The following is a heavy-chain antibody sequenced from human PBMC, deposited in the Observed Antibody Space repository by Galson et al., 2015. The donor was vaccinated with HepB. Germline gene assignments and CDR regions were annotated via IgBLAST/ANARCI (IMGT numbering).Heavy chain of an antibody. Sequence: SVKVSCKASGYTFTGYGISWVRQAPGQGLEWMGWISAYNGNTNYAQKLQGRVTMTTDTSTSTAYMELRSLRSDDTAVYYCARENPGIAVAGSDYWGQGTLVTVSS. CDR3: ARENPGIAVAGSDY. CDR2: ISAYNGNT. V-gene: IGHV1-18*04. J-gene: IGHJ4*02. CDR1: GYTFTGYG. D-gene: IGHD6-19*01.